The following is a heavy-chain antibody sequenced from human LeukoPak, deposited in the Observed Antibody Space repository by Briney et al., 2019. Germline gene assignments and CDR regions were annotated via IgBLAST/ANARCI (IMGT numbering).Heavy chain of an antibody. CDR3: ARVPSSGWYYFDY. J-gene: IGHJ4*02. CDR1: GFSFTSYN. Sequence: GGSLRLSCAASGFSFTSYNFHWVGQAPGKGLEWVAVISYDGSNKYYADSVKGRFTISRDNAKNSLYLQMNSLRAEDTAVYYCARVPSSGWYYFDYWGQGTLVTVSS. D-gene: IGHD6-19*01. V-gene: IGHV3-30*04. CDR2: ISYDGSNK.